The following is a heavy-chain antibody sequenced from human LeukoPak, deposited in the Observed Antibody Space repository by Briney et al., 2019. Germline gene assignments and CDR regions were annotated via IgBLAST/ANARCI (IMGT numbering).Heavy chain of an antibody. CDR1: GFIFSSYE. D-gene: IGHD1-1*01. Sequence: PAGGSLRLSCAASGFIFSSYEMNWVRQAPGKGLEWVSFISSSGTAIYYADSVKGRFTISRDNAKNSLYLQMNSLRAEDTAVYYCARKLPGTTYFDYWGQGTLVTVSS. J-gene: IGHJ4*02. CDR2: ISSSGTAI. CDR3: ARKLPGTTYFDY. V-gene: IGHV3-48*03.